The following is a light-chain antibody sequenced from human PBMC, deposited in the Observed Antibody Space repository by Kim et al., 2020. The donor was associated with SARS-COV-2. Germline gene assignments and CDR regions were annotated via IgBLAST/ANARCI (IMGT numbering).Light chain of an antibody. CDR3: QQGYST. J-gene: IGKJ2*01. CDR1: QSVDSW. V-gene: IGKV1-39*01. Sequence: DIQMTQSPSTLSAFVGNRVTITCRASQSVDSWLAWYQQKPGEAPKLLIYGASNLPSGVPSRFSGSGSGTDFTLTISTLQPEDFGTYYCQQGYSTFGQGTKLEI. CDR2: GAS.